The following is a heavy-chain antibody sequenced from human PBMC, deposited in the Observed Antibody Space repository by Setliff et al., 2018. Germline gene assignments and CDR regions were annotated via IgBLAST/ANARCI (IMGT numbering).Heavy chain of an antibody. CDR1: GGSISSYY. V-gene: IGHV4-4*08. CDR2: IYTSGDT. J-gene: IGHJ6*03. D-gene: IGHD4-17*01. CDR3: ARYGTEYGDYEIPGDV. Sequence: PSETLSLTCTVSGGSISSYYWSWIRQPPGKGLEWIGYIYTSGDTNNNPSLKGRVSISVDTSKKQFYLKLTSVTAADTAVYYCARYGTEYGDYEIPGDVWGKGTTVTV.